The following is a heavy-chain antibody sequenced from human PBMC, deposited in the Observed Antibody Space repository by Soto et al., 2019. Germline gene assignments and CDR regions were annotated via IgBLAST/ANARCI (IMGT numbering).Heavy chain of an antibody. CDR3: ARDLNLGSFDY. CDR2: ISISIITI. J-gene: IGHJ4*02. V-gene: IGHV3-48*01. Sequence: PGGSLRLSCAASGFTFSSYSMNWVRQAPGKGLEWVSYISISIITIYYADFVKGRFTISRDNAKNSLYLQMNSLRSEDTAVYYCARDLNLGSFDYWGQGTLVTVSS. CDR1: GFTFSSYS.